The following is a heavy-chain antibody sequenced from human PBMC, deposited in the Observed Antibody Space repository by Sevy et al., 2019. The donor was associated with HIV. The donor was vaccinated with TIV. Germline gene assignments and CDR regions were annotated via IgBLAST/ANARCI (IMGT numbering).Heavy chain of an antibody. D-gene: IGHD4-17*01. J-gene: IGHJ6*02. CDR2: INRDGIEI. CDR3: ATVVSYGDHAVLRYYGMEV. V-gene: IGHV3-7*01. Sequence: GGSLRLSCAASGFAFTSYWMTWVRQAPGKGLEWVANINRDGIEIYYVDSVMGLLTISRDNAKNSLYLQMNSLRVADTGVYRCATVVSYGDHAVLRYYGMEVWGQGTTVTVSS. CDR1: GFAFTSYW.